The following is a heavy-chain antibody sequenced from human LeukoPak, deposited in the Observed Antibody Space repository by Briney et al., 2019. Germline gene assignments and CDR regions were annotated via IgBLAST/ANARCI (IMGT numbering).Heavy chain of an antibody. Sequence: SETLSLTCTVSGDSISGYYWSWIRQPPGKGLEWIGYIYTSGTTNYNPSLKSRVTVSADTSKNHFSLKMSYVTAADTAVYYCARLLVGAASLGYYYYYMDVWGKGTTVTVSS. J-gene: IGHJ6*03. CDR3: ARLLVGAASLGYYYYYMDV. CDR2: IYTSGTT. CDR1: GDSISGYY. D-gene: IGHD1-26*01. V-gene: IGHV4-4*09.